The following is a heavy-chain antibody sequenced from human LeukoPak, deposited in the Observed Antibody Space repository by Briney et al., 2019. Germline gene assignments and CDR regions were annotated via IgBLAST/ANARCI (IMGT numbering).Heavy chain of an antibody. CDR3: NTVYYYGSGSYSGY. Sequence: GGSLRLSCAASGFTFYNAWMSWVRQAPGKGLEWVGRIKSKIDGGTADYAAPVKGRFTMSRDDSKNMLNLQMNSLKTEDTAVYYCNTVYYYGSGSYSGYWGQGTLVTVSS. J-gene: IGHJ4*02. CDR2: IKSKIDGGTA. D-gene: IGHD3-10*01. CDR1: GFTFYNAW. V-gene: IGHV3-15*01.